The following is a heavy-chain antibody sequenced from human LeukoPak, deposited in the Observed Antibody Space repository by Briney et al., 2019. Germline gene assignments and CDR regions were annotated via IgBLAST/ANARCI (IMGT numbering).Heavy chain of an antibody. CDR1: GGSISSSSYY. CDR2: IYYSGST. Sequence: SETLSLTCTVSGGSISSSSYYWGWIRQPPGKGLEWIGSIYYSGSTYYNPSLKSRVTISVDTSKNQFSLKLSSVTAADTAVYYCASGLYSSSWYHDAFDIWGQGTMVTVSS. V-gene: IGHV4-39*07. D-gene: IGHD6-13*01. CDR3: ASGLYSSSWYHDAFDI. J-gene: IGHJ3*02.